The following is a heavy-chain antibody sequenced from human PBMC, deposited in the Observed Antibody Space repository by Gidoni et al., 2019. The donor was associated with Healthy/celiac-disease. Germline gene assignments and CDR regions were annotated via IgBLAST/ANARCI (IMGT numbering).Heavy chain of an antibody. CDR3: ARDYIGVATQTFDY. V-gene: IGHV3-21*01. J-gene: IGHJ4*02. Sequence: ELQLVESGGGLVKPGGSLSLSCAASGFTFSSYSMNWVRQAPGKGLECVSSISSSSSYIYYADSVKGRFTISRDNAKNSLYLQMNSLRAEDTAVYYCARDYIGVATQTFDYWGQGTLVTVSS. D-gene: IGHD2-2*01. CDR2: ISSSSSYI. CDR1: GFTFSSYS.